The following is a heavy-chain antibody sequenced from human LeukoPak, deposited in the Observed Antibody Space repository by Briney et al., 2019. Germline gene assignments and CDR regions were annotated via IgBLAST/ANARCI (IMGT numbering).Heavy chain of an antibody. D-gene: IGHD6-19*01. CDR3: AAVAGVKGPSVDY. CDR2: INHSGST. V-gene: IGHV4-38-2*02. CDR1: GYSISSGYY. J-gene: IGHJ4*02. Sequence: KPSETLSLTCTVSGYSISSGYYWSWIRQPPGKGLEWIGEINHSGSTNYNPSLKSRVTISVDTSKNQFSLKLSSVTAADTAVYYCAAVAGVKGPSVDYWGQGTLVTVSS.